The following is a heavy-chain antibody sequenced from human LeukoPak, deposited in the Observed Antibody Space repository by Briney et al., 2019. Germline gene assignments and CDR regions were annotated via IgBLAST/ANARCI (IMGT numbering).Heavy chain of an antibody. CDR3: ARQKRNSSGCYGDY. CDR2: IYYSGTT. D-gene: IGHD6-19*01. J-gene: IGHJ4*02. V-gene: IGHV4-30-4*08. Sequence: NPSQTLSLTCTVSGGSISSGDYYWGWIRQPPGKGLEWIGYIYYSGTTYYNPSLKSRITISIDTSKSQFSLKLSSVPAADTAVYYCARQKRNSSGCYGDYWSQGTLVTVSS. CDR1: GGSISSGDYY.